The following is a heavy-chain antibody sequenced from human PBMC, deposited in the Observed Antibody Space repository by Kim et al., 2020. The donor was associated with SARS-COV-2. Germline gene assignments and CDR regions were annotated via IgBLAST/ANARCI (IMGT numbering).Heavy chain of an antibody. Sequence: SVKVSCKASGGTFGTYTITWVQQAPGQGLEWMGGIIPIFGTPDYAQNFQGRLTITADESTTTAYMELSSLTSEDTAVYYCASKEIVGPLHYWGQGTLVTVSS. V-gene: IGHV1-69*13. J-gene: IGHJ4*02. CDR1: GGTFGTYT. CDR2: IIPIFGTP. CDR3: ASKEIVGPLHY. D-gene: IGHD2-15*01.